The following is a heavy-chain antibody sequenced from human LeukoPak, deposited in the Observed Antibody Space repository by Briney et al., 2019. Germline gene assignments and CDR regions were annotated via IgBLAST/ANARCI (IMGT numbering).Heavy chain of an antibody. CDR2: IYTSGST. CDR3: ARGGYDFWSGYSNWFDP. J-gene: IGHJ5*02. CDR1: GGSISSGSYY. V-gene: IGHV4-61*02. Sequence: SETLSLTXTVSGGSISSGSYYWSWIRQPAGKGLEWIGRIYTSGSTNYNPSLKSRVTISVDTSKNQFSLKLSSVTAADTAVYYCARGGYDFWSGYSNWFDPWGQGTLVTVSS. D-gene: IGHD3-3*01.